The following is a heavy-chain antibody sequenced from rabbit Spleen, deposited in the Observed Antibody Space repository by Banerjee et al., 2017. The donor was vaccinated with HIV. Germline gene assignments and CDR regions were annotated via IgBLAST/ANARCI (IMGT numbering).Heavy chain of an antibody. CDR1: GFDFSTYG. D-gene: IGHD4-1*01. J-gene: IGHJ4*01. Sequence: QEQLVESGGGLVQPGGSLKLSCKASGFDFSTYGMSWVRQAPGKGLEWIAYIDPIFASTYYASWVNGRFTISSHNAQNTVDLQMNSLTPADTATYFCARNANGGWDLWGPGTLVTVS. CDR3: ARNANGGWDL. V-gene: IGHV1S47*01. CDR2: IDPIFAST.